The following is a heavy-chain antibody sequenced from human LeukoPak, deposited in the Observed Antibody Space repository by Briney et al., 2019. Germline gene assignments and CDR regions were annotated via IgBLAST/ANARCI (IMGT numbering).Heavy chain of an antibody. CDR2: IYYSGST. J-gene: IGHJ4*02. CDR3: ARQTGDSSGYYYKDYFDY. CDR1: GGSISISSYY. V-gene: IGHV4-39*01. Sequence: SSETLSLTCTVSGGSISISSYYWGWIRQPPGKGLEWIGSIYYSGSTYYNPSLKSRVTISVDTSKNQFSLKLSSVTAADTAVYYCARQTGDSSGYYYKDYFDYWGQGTLVTVSS. D-gene: IGHD3-22*01.